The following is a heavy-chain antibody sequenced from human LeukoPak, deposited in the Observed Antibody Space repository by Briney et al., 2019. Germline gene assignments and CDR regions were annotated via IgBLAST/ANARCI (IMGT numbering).Heavy chain of an antibody. Sequence: GESLKISCKVSGYSLTNYWIGWVRQMPGKGLEWMGIIYPGDSDTRYSPSFQGQVTISADKSISTAYLQWNSLKASDTATYYCARGGYYDSESYYLNYWGQGTLVTVSS. CDR3: ARGGYYDSESYYLNY. CDR1: GYSLTNYW. J-gene: IGHJ4*02. V-gene: IGHV5-51*01. CDR2: IYPGDSDT. D-gene: IGHD3-10*01.